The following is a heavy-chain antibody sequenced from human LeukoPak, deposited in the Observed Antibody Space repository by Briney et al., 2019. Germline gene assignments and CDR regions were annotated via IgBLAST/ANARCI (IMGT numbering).Heavy chain of an antibody. J-gene: IGHJ5*02. D-gene: IGHD1-20*01. CDR1: GFTFSSYG. CDR2: ISYDGSNK. Sequence: GGSLRLSCAASGFTFSSYGMHWVRQAPGKGLEWVAVISYDGSNKYYADSVKGRFTISRDNSKNTLYLQMNSLRAEDTAVYYCAKPLNWNEHNWFDPWGQGTLVTVSS. V-gene: IGHV3-30*18. CDR3: AKPLNWNEHNWFDP.